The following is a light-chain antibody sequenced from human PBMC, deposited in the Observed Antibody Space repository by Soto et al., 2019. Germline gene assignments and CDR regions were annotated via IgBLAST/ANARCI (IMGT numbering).Light chain of an antibody. CDR2: DAS. CDR1: QSVSSY. V-gene: IGKV3-11*01. CDR3: QQYGSSGT. Sequence: EIVLTQSPATLSLSPGERATLFCRASQSVSSYLAWYQQKPGQAPRLLIYDASNRATGIPARFSGSGSGTDFTLTISSLEPEDFAVYYCQQYGSSGTFGQGAKV. J-gene: IGKJ1*01.